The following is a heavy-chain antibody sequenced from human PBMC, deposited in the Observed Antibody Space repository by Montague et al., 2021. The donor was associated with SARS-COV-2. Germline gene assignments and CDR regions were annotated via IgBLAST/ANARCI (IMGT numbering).Heavy chain of an antibody. D-gene: IGHD4-17*01. J-gene: IGHJ6*02. CDR3: ARGRPVTTFYYYYGMDV. Sequence: SETLSLTCAVYGGSFSGYYWSWIRQPPGKGLEWIGEVNHSGSTNYNPSLKSRVTISVDTSKNQFSLKLSSVTAADTAVYYCARGRPVTTFYYYYGMDVWGQGTTVTVSS. CDR2: VNHSGST. V-gene: IGHV4-34*01. CDR1: GGSFSGYY.